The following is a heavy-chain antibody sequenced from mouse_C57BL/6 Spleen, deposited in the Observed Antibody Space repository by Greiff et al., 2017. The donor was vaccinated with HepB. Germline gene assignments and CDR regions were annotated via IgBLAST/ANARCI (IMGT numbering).Heavy chain of an antibody. V-gene: IGHV5-12*01. CDR2: ISNGGGST. D-gene: IGHD2-3*01. J-gene: IGHJ1*03. Sequence: EVKLMESGGGLVQPGGSLKLSCAASGFTFSDYYMYWVRQTPEKRLEWVAYISNGGGSTYYPDTVKGRFTISRDNAKNTLYLQMSRLKSEDTAMYYCARPRYDGYYWYFDVWGTGTTVTVSS. CDR3: ARPRYDGYYWYFDV. CDR1: GFTFSDYY.